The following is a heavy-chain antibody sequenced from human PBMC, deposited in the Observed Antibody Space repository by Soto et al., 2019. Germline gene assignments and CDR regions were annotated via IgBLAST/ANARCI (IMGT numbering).Heavy chain of an antibody. CDR3: ARNRPTIVGVPYNGFDP. Sequence: SVKVSCKGSGGTFSSYAISWVRHAPGQGLEWMGGIIPIFGTANYAQKFQGRVTITADESTSTAYMELSSLRSEDTAVYYCARNRPTIVGVPYNGFDPWGQGTLVTV. CDR1: GGTFSSYA. D-gene: IGHD1-26*01. V-gene: IGHV1-69*13. CDR2: IIPIFGTA. J-gene: IGHJ5*02.